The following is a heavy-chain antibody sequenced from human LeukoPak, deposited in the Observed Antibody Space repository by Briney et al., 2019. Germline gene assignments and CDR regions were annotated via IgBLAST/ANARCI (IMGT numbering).Heavy chain of an antibody. CDR2: ISYDGNNK. D-gene: IGHD2-15*01. CDR3: ARGRVVVAYFDY. J-gene: IGHJ4*02. CDR1: EFTFSTYA. Sequence: GRSLRLSCAASEFTFSTYAMHWVRQAPGKGLEWAAVISYDGNNKYYADSVKGRFTISRDNSKHTLYLQMNSLRTEDTAVYYCARGRVVVAYFDYWGQGTLVTVSS. V-gene: IGHV3-30*04.